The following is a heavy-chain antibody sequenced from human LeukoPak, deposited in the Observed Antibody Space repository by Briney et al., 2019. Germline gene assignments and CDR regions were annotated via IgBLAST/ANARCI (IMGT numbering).Heavy chain of an antibody. D-gene: IGHD2-15*01. Sequence: GGSLRISCAASGFTFSSDSMNWVRQAPGKGLEWVSFISSSSSYIYYADSVKGRFTISRDNSKNTLYLQMNSLRAEDTAVYYCAKDRGFCSGSSSCNSFDYWGQGTLVTVSS. J-gene: IGHJ4*02. V-gene: IGHV3-21*04. CDR1: GFTFSSDS. CDR3: AKDRGFCSGSSSCNSFDY. CDR2: ISSSSSYI.